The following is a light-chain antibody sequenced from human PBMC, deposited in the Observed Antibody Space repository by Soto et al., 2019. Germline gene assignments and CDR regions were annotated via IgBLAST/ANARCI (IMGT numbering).Light chain of an antibody. CDR2: SAS. CDR3: QQYNNWPPLT. V-gene: IGKV3-15*01. Sequence: EIVMTRSPATLSMSPGERATLSCRASQSVSSNLAWYQQKPGQTPRLLIYSASTRATGIPARFSGSGSGTEFTLTIGGLQSEDFAVYYCQQYNNWPPLTFGGGTKVEIK. J-gene: IGKJ4*01. CDR1: QSVSSN.